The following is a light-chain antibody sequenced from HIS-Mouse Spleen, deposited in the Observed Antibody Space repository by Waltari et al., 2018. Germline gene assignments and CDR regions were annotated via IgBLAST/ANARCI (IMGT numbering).Light chain of an antibody. J-gene: IGLJ2*01. CDR1: NIGSKS. CDR2: DDS. CDR3: QVWDSSSDHVV. V-gene: IGLV3-21*02. Sequence: SYVLTQPPSVSVAPGQTARITCGGNNIGSKSGHWYQQKPGQAPVLVLYDDSDRPSGSPERFSGSNSGNTATLTISRVEAGDEADYYCQVWDSSSDHVVFGGGTKLTVL.